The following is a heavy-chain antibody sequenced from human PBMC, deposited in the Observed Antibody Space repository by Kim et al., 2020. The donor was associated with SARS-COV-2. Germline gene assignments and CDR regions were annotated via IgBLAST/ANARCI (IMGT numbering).Heavy chain of an antibody. CDR3: ARLTGTDWYFDL. CDR1: GFTFSGYW. V-gene: IGHV3-7*01. D-gene: IGHD1-20*01. Sequence: GGSLRLSCAASGFTFSGYWMSWVRQPPGKGLEWVANIKQDGTAKYYVDSVKGRFTISRDNAKNSVYLQMNSLRAEDTAVYYCARLTGTDWYFDLWGRGTLVTVSS. J-gene: IGHJ2*01. CDR2: IKQDGTAK.